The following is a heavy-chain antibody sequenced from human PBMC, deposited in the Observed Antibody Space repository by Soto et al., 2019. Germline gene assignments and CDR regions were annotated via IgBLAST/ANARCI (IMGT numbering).Heavy chain of an antibody. CDR3: ARDMDSNYDGMDV. Sequence: PXVSLRLSCEASGFTFRNSGMEWIRQAPGKGLEWVARIWYDGSSQYYADSVKGRFTISRDNSKNTLYMEMNSVRVEDTAVYYCARDMDSNYDGMDVWGQGTTVTVSS. CDR1: GFTFRNSG. CDR2: IWYDGSSQ. V-gene: IGHV3-30*02. J-gene: IGHJ6*02. D-gene: IGHD4-4*01.